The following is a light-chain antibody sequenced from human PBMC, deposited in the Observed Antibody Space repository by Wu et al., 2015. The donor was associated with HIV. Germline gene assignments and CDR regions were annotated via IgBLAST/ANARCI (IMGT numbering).Light chain of an antibody. CDR3: QQYGSSPYT. CDR1: QSVHSDY. CDR2: GAS. V-gene: IGKV3-20*01. J-gene: IGKJ2*01. Sequence: EIVLTQSPGTLSLSPGERVTLSCRASQSVHSDYLAWYQQKPGQAPRLLIYGASSRAAGIPDRFSGSGSGTDFTLTISRLEPEDFAVYYRQQYGSSPYTFGQGTKLEIK.